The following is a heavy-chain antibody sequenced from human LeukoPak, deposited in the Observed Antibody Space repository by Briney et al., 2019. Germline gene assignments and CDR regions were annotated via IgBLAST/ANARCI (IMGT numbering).Heavy chain of an antibody. Sequence: SETLSLTCTVSGGSISSSSASSYYWGWIRQSPGKGPEWVGGIYYSGSTYYNPSLESRVTISVDTSKSQFSLRLSSVTAADTAVYYCARRPMGDFWSGYPPIDYWGQGTLVTVSS. CDR2: IYYSGST. D-gene: IGHD3-3*01. CDR1: GGSISSSSASSYY. J-gene: IGHJ4*02. CDR3: ARRPMGDFWSGYPPIDY. V-gene: IGHV4-39*01.